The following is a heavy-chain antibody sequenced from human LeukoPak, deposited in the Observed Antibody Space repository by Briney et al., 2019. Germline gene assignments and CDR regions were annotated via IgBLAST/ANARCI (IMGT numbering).Heavy chain of an antibody. D-gene: IGHD5-12*01. CDR3: AREGGYGRPRYGMDV. V-gene: IGHV1-46*01. Sequence: GASVKVSCKASGYTFTSYYMHWVRQAPEQGLDGMGIINPSGGSTSYAQKFQGRVTMTRDTSTSTVYMELSSLRSEDTAVYYCAREGGYGRPRYGMDVWGQGTTVTVSS. CDR2: INPSGGST. CDR1: GYTFTSYY. J-gene: IGHJ6*02.